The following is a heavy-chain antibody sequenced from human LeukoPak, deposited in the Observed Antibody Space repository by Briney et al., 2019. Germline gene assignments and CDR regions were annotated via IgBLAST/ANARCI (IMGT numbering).Heavy chain of an antibody. J-gene: IGHJ4*02. Sequence: PSETLSLTCTVSGGSISSSSYGWGWLRQPPGKGLEWNGSIYYSVSTYYNPPLKSRVTIAVDTSKNQFSLKLSSVTAADTAVYYCARRAYYYDSSGYYNYFDYWGQGTLFTVSS. D-gene: IGHD3-22*01. CDR1: GGSISSSSYG. CDR3: ARRAYYYDSSGYYNYFDY. V-gene: IGHV4-39*01. CDR2: IYYSVST.